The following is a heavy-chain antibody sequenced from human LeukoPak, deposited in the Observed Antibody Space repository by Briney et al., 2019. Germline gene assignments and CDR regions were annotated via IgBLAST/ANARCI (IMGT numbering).Heavy chain of an antibody. D-gene: IGHD6-13*01. Sequence: GRSLRLSCAASGFTFSSYGMHWVRQAPGKGLEWVAVISYDGSNKYYADSVKGRFTTSRDNSKNTLYLQMNSLRAEDTAVYYCAKDPGYWGQGTLVTVSS. V-gene: IGHV3-30*18. CDR1: GFTFSSYG. CDR3: AKDPGY. CDR2: ISYDGSNK. J-gene: IGHJ4*02.